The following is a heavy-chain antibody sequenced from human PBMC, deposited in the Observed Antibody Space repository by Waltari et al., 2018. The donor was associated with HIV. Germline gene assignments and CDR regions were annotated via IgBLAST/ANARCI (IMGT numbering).Heavy chain of an antibody. V-gene: IGHV4-39*01. CDR3: ARSGEPYYFDY. CDR2: IYYSGST. Sequence: QLQLQESGPGLVKPSETLSLTCTVSVGSIRSSSYYWGWIRQPHGKGLEWIGSIYYSGSTYYNPSLKSRVTISVDTSKNQFSLKLSSVTAADTAVYYCARSGEPYYFDYWGQGTLVTVSS. CDR1: VGSIRSSSYY. J-gene: IGHJ4*02. D-gene: IGHD7-27*01.